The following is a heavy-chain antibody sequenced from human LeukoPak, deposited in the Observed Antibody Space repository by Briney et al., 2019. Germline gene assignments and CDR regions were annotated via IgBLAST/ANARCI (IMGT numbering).Heavy chain of an antibody. CDR1: GFTFSGYG. V-gene: IGHV3-33*01. D-gene: IGHD2-15*01. Sequence: GRSLRLSCAASGFTFSGYGMHWVRQAPGKGLEGVAVIWYDGSNKYYADSVKGRFTISRDNSKNTLYLQMNSLRAEDTAVYYCARDAPYCSGGSCYSERWYFDLWGRGTLVTVSS. J-gene: IGHJ2*01. CDR3: ARDAPYCSGGSCYSERWYFDL. CDR2: IWYDGSNK.